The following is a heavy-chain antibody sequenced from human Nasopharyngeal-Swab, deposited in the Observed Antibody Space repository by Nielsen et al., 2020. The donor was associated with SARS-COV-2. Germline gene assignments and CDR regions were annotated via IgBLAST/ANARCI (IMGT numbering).Heavy chain of an antibody. CDR3: ARNHNRGGDAFDL. J-gene: IGHJ3*01. V-gene: IGHV4-59*08. D-gene: IGHD1-14*01. CDR1: GGSFSDYY. Sequence: SETLSLTCTVSGGSFSDYYWSWIRQPPGKGLEWVGYINYSGTTNYNPSLESRVTISIDMSKNQFSLKLYSVTAADTAVYYCARNHNRGGDAFDLWGQGTMVTVSS. CDR2: INYSGTT.